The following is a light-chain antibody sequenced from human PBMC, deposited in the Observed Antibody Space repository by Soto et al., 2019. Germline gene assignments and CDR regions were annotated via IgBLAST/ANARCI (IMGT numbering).Light chain of an antibody. CDR2: EIY. J-gene: IGLJ2*01. CDR1: STDVGGYIY. V-gene: IGLV2-14*01. CDR3: SSYSSSSKIL. Sequence: QSVLTQPASVSGSLGQSITLSCTGTSTDVGGYIYVSWYQQYPGKAPKLIIFEIYNRPSGVSDRFSGSRSGNTASLTISSHQTEDEADYYCSSYSSSSKILFGGGTKVTVL.